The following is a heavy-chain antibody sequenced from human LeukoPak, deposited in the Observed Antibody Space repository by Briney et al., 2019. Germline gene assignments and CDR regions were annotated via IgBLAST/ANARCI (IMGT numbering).Heavy chain of an antibody. J-gene: IGHJ6*03. CDR2: ISYDGSNK. V-gene: IGHV3-30*04. D-gene: IGHD1-26*01. CDR3: ARDGWELLDYYYYYMDV. CDR1: GFTFSSYA. Sequence: TGGSLRLSCAASGFTFSSYAMHWVRQAPGKGLEWVAVISYDGSNKYYADSVKGRFTISRDNSKNTLYLQMNSLRAEDTAVYYCARDGWELLDYYYYYMDVWGKGTTVTVSS.